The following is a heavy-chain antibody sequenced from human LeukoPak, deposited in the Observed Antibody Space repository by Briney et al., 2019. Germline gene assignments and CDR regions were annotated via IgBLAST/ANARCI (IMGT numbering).Heavy chain of an antibody. CDR1: GFTFNNYW. V-gene: IGHV3-7*01. CDR3: ARVAWPYYFDS. Sequence: GGSLRLSCAASGFTFNNYWMNWVRQTPGKGLEWVANIKDDGSEKYYLDSVKGRFTISRDDAKNSLYLQMNGLRAEDTAVYYCARVAWPYYFDSWGQGTLVTVSS. J-gene: IGHJ4*02. CDR2: IKDDGSEK.